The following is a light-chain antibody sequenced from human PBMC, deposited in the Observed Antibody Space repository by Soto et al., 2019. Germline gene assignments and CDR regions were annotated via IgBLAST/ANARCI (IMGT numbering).Light chain of an antibody. CDR1: QTIGSSH. J-gene: IGKJ1*01. Sequence: EIVLTQSPGTLSLSPGERATLSCRASQTIGSSHLAWYQQKPGQAPRVLIFGASSRATGIPDRFSGSGSGTDFTLTISRLEPEDFAVYCCQQYGGSPRTFGQGTKVELK. V-gene: IGKV3-20*01. CDR3: QQYGGSPRT. CDR2: GAS.